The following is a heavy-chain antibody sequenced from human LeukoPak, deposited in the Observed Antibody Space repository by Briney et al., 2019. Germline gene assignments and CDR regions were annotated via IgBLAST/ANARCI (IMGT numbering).Heavy chain of an antibody. J-gene: IGHJ4*02. CDR1: GFTFSSYW. D-gene: IGHD3-3*01. CDR3: ARDCKALTIFGEVINEHLDY. Sequence: GGSLRLSCAASGFTFSSYWMSWVRQAPGKGLEWVANIKQDGSEKYYVDSVKGRFTISRDNAKSSLYLQMNSLRAEDTAVYYCARDCKALTIFGEVINEHLDYWGQGTLVTVSS. CDR2: IKQDGSEK. V-gene: IGHV3-7*01.